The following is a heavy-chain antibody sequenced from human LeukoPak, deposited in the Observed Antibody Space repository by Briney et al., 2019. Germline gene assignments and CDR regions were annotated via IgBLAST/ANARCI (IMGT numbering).Heavy chain of an antibody. J-gene: IGHJ4*02. D-gene: IGHD6-13*01. CDR2: TNSDGSSI. CDR1: GFTFSSYW. Sequence: GGSLRLSCRGSGFTFSSYWMHWVRQAPGKGLVWVSRTNSDGSSISYADSVKGRFTISRDNAKNTLYLQMNSLRAEDTAVYYCVRAAAASFDYWGQGTLVTVSS. V-gene: IGHV3-74*01. CDR3: VRAAAASFDY.